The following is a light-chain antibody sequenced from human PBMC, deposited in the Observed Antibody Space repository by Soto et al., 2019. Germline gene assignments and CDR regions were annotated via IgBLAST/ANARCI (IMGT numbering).Light chain of an antibody. Sequence: QSVLTQPPSVSGAPGQRVTISCTGSSSNIGAGYDVHWYQQLPGTAPKLLIYVNSNRPSGVPDRFSGSKSGTSASLAITGLQAEDEADYYCQSYDSSLGAVFGGGTQLTVL. J-gene: IGLJ7*01. V-gene: IGLV1-40*01. CDR3: QSYDSSLGAV. CDR2: VNS. CDR1: SSNIGAGYD.